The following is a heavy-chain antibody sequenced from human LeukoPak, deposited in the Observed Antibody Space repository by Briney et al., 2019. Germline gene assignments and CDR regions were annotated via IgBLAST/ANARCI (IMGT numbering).Heavy chain of an antibody. J-gene: IGHJ6*02. CDR2: IYYSGST. Sequence: SETLSLSCTVSGGSISSGDYYCSWIRQPPGKGLEWIGYIYYSGSTYYNPSLKSRVIISVDTSKNQFSLNLSSVTAADTAVYYCARANYYYGMDVWGQGTTVTVSS. CDR1: GGSISSGDYY. V-gene: IGHV4-30-4*01. CDR3: ARANYYYGMDV.